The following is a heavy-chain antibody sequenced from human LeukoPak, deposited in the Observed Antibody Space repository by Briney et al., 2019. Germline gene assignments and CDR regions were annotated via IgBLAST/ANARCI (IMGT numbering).Heavy chain of an antibody. Sequence: PGRSLRLSCAASGFTFSSYGMHWVRQAPGKGLEWVAVISYDGSNKYYADPVKGRFTISRDNSKNTLYLQMNSLRAEDTAVYYCAKAMTTVTTPSTADDYWGQGTLVTVSS. CDR2: ISYDGSNK. CDR3: AKAMTTVTTPSTADDY. CDR1: GFTFSSYG. J-gene: IGHJ4*02. D-gene: IGHD4-17*01. V-gene: IGHV3-30*18.